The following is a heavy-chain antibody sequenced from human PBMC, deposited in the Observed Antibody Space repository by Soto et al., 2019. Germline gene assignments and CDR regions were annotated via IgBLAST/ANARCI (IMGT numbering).Heavy chain of an antibody. J-gene: IGHJ4*02. Sequence: SVKVSFKASGFTFTSSAVQWVRQARGQRLEWIGWIVVGSGNTNYAQKFQERVTITRDMSTSTAYMELSSLRSEDTAVYYCAATPVYPPGGNSDYFDYWGQGTLVTVSS. CDR2: IVVGSGNT. CDR1: GFTFTSSA. V-gene: IGHV1-58*01. D-gene: IGHD2-21*02. CDR3: AATPVYPPGGNSDYFDY.